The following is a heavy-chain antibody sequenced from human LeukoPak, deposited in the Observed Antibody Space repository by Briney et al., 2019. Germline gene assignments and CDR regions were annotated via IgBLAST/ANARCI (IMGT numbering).Heavy chain of an antibody. D-gene: IGHD2-21*01. CDR2: TVYRSKSYY. CDR3: ARSTALVGDDWVDP. Sequence: QTLSLTCAISGDSVSSNSAAWNWIRQSPSRGLEWLGRTVYRSKSYYDYAVSVQSRITINADTSKNQFSLHLNSATPEDTAVYYRARSTALVGDDWVDPWGQGTLVTVSS. J-gene: IGHJ5*02. V-gene: IGHV6-1*01. CDR1: GDSVSSNSAA.